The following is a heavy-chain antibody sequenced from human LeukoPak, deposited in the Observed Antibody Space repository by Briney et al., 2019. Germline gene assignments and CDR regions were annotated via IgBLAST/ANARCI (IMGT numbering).Heavy chain of an antibody. CDR1: GFTFSTYA. J-gene: IGHJ5*02. CDR2: ISGSGTSA. D-gene: IGHD1-26*01. V-gene: IGHV3-23*01. CDR3: AKNSGSRFGWFDP. Sequence: GGYLRRSCAASGFTFSTYAMSWVRQAPGKGLEWVSTISGSGTSAYYADSVKGRFAISRDSSKSTMYLQMNSLSGGDTAVYYCAKNSGSRFGWFDPWGQGTLVTVSS.